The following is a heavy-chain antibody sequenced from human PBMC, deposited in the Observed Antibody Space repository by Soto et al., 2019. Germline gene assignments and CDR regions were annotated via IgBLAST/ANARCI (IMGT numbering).Heavy chain of an antibody. D-gene: IGHD6-19*01. J-gene: IGHJ4*02. CDR2: ISYDGSNK. CDR1: GFTFSSYA. CDR3: AREGVAGEFDY. Sequence: PGGALRPSCAASGFTFSSYAMHWVRQAPGKGLEWVAVISYDGSNKYYADSVKGRFTISRDNSKNTLSLQMNSLRAEDTAVYYCAREGVAGEFDYWGQGTLVTVSS. V-gene: IGHV3-30-3*01.